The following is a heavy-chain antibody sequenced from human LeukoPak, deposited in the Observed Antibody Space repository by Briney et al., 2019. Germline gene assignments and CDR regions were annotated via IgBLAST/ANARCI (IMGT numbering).Heavy chain of an antibody. CDR3: ARDHYYGSGSYYPAFYYYYGMDV. D-gene: IGHD3-10*01. Sequence: GGSLRLSCAASGFTFSDYYMSWIRQAPGKGLEWVSYISSSGSTIYYADSVKGRFTISRDNAKNSLYLQMNSLRAEDTAVYYCARDHYYGSGSYYPAFYYYYGMDVWGQGTTVTVSS. V-gene: IGHV3-11*01. J-gene: IGHJ6*02. CDR1: GFTFSDYY. CDR2: ISSSGSTI.